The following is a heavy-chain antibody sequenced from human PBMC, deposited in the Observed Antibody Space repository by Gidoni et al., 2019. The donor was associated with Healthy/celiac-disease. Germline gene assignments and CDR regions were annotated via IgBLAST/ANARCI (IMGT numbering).Heavy chain of an antibody. Sequence: QVTLRESGPALVTPTQTLTLTCPFSGFSLSTSGMCVSWIRQPPGKALEWLARIDSDDDKYYSTSLKTRLTISKDTSKKQVVLTMTNMDPVDTATYYCARIIQSSSGWYQGDYWGQGTLVTVSS. CDR3: ARIIQSSSGWYQGDY. V-gene: IGHV2-70*15. CDR1: GFSLSTSGMC. D-gene: IGHD6-19*01. CDR2: IDSDDDK. J-gene: IGHJ4*02.